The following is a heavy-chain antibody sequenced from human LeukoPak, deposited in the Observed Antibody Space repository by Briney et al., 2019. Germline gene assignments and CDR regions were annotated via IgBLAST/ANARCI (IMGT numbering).Heavy chain of an antibody. Sequence: PSGTLSLTCAVSGGSISSSNWWSWVRQPPGKGLEWIGEIYHSGSTNYNPSLKSRVTISVDKSKNQFSLKLSSVTAADTAVYYCARDLNYYDSSGYYPRAAFDVWGQGTMVTVSS. D-gene: IGHD3-22*01. CDR3: ARDLNYYDSSGYYPRAAFDV. CDR1: GGSISSSNW. V-gene: IGHV4-4*02. CDR2: IYHSGST. J-gene: IGHJ3*01.